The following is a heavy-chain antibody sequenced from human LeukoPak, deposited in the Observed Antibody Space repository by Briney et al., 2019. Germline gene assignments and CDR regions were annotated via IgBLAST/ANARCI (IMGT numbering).Heavy chain of an antibody. Sequence: PGGSLRLSCAASGFTFSTSTMNWVRQAPGKGLEWVSSISSSNDYIYYADSVKGRFTISRDNAKNSLYLQMNSLRAEDTALYYCARGLRYYYDSSGYYFDYWGQGTLVTVSS. CDR3: ARGLRYYYDSSGYYFDY. D-gene: IGHD3-22*01. CDR2: ISSSNDYI. V-gene: IGHV3-21*04. CDR1: GFTFSTST. J-gene: IGHJ4*02.